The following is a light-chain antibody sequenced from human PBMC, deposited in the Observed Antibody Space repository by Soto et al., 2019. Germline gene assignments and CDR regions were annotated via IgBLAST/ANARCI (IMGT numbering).Light chain of an antibody. CDR2: EVS. V-gene: IGLV2-14*01. CDR1: SSDVGGYNY. Sequence: QSVLTQPASVSGSPGQSITISCTGTSSDVGGYNYVSWYQQHPGKAPKLMIYEVSNRPSGVSNRFSGSKSGNTASLTISGLQAEDVADYYCSSYTSSSTLEVFGGGTKVTVL. J-gene: IGLJ3*02. CDR3: SSYTSSSTLEV.